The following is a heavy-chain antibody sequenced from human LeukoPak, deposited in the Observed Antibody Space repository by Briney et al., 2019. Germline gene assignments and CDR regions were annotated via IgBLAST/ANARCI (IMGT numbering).Heavy chain of an antibody. CDR3: ARDQNLGGDYWYFDL. J-gene: IGHJ2*01. Sequence: PSETLSLTCAVYGGSFSGYYWSWIRQPPGKGLEWIGEINHSGSTNYNPSLKSRVTISLDTSKNQFSLKLSSATAADTAVYYCARDQNLGGDYWYFDLWGRGTLVTVSS. CDR1: GGSFSGYY. D-gene: IGHD1-7*01. CDR2: INHSGST. V-gene: IGHV4-34*01.